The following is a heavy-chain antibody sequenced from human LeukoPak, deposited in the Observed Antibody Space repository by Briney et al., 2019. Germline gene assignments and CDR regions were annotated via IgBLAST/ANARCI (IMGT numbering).Heavy chain of an antibody. CDR2: IRSKTYGGTT. D-gene: IGHD2-15*01. V-gene: IGHV3-49*03. CDR3: SREDIGAGQPFDY. J-gene: IGHJ4*02. Sequence: GGSLRLSCTGSGFTFGDYAMSWFRQAPGKGLEWVAFIRSKTYGGTTEYAASVKGRFTFSRDDSKSIAYLQMNSLETEDTAVYYCSREDIGAGQPFDYWGQGTLVTVSS. CDR1: GFTFGDYA.